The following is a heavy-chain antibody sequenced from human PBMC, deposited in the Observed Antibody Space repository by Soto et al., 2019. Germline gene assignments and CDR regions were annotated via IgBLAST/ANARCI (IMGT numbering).Heavy chain of an antibody. J-gene: IGHJ4*02. Sequence: ASVKVSCKASGYTFTSYGISWVRQAPGQGLEWMGWISAYNGNTNYAQKLQGRVTITRDTSASTAYMELSSLRSEDTAVYYCARDLPPVDYWGQGTLVTVSS. V-gene: IGHV1-18*01. CDR1: GYTFTSYG. CDR2: ISAYNGNT. CDR3: ARDLPPVDY.